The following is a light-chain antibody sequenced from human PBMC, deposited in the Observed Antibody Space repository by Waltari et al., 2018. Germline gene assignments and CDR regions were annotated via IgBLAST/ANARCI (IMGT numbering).Light chain of an antibody. J-gene: IGLJ3*02. CDR2: RNN. Sequence: QSVLTQPPSASGTPGQRVTISCSGRRSNIGSNYVYWYQPLPGTAPKLLIYRNNQRPSGVPDRFSGSKSGTSASLAISGLRSEDEADYYCAAWDDSLSGRVFGGGTKLTVL. CDR1: RSNIGSNY. CDR3: AAWDDSLSGRV. V-gene: IGLV1-47*01.